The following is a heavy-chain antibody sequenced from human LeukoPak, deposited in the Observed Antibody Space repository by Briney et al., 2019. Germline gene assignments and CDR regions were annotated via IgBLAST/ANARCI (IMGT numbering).Heavy chain of an antibody. D-gene: IGHD4-17*01. J-gene: IGHJ4*02. V-gene: IGHV3-30*04. CDR2: ISYDGSNK. Sequence: GGSLRLSCAASGFTFSSYAMRWVRQAPGKGLEWVAVISYDGSNKYYADSVKGRFTISRDNSKNTLYLQMNSLRAEDTAVYYCARARWLLYYFDYWGQGTLVTVSS. CDR3: ARARWLLYYFDY. CDR1: GFTFSSYA.